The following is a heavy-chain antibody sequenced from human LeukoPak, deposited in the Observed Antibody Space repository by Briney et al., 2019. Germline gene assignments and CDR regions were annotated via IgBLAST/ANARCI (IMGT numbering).Heavy chain of an antibody. CDR3: AREISDSVGYCSSTSCYGGRYFDY. CDR1: GFTFSSYS. J-gene: IGHJ4*02. CDR2: ISSSSSYI. Sequence: GGSPRLSCAASGFTFSSYSMDWVRQAPGKGLEWVSSISSSSSYIYYADSVKGRFTISRDNAKNSLYLQMNSLRAEDTAVYYCAREISDSVGYCSSTSCYGGRYFDYWGQGTLVTVSS. D-gene: IGHD2-2*03. V-gene: IGHV3-21*01.